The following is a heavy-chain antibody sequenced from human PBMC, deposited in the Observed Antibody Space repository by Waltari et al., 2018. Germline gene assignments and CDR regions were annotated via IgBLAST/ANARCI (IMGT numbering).Heavy chain of an antibody. V-gene: IGHV1-69*15. CDR1: GGTFSSYA. D-gene: IGHD3-22*01. J-gene: IGHJ6*02. CDR3: ARDLIVVITTGFYYGMDV. Sequence: QVQLVQSGAEVKKPGSSVKVSCKASGGTFSSYAISWLRQAPGQGLEWMGRVNPNFGTANYAQKFQGRVTITADESTSTAYMELSSLRSEDTAVYYCARDLIVVITTGFYYGMDVWGQGTTVTVSS. CDR2: VNPNFGTA.